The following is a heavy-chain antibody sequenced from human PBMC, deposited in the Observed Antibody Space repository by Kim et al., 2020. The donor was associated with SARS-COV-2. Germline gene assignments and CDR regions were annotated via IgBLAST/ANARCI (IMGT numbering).Heavy chain of an antibody. Sequence: SETLSLTCAVYGGSFSGYYWSWIRQPPGKGLEWIGEINHSGSTNYNPSLKSRVTISVDTSKNQFSLKLSSVTAADTAVYYCARLGPQDIVLMVYAAYNWFDPWGQGTLVTVSS. CDR1: GGSFSGYY. D-gene: IGHD2-8*01. CDR3: ARLGPQDIVLMVYAAYNWFDP. J-gene: IGHJ5*02. CDR2: INHSGST. V-gene: IGHV4-34*01.